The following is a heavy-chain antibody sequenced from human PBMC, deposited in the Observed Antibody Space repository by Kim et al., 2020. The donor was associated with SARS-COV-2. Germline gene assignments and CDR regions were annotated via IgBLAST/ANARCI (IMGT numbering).Heavy chain of an antibody. Sequence: ADPVRGRFTISRDNYKNTLFLQMDSLRVDDTAVYYCAKDLLYVPGRGYFDSWGQGVVVTVSS. V-gene: IGHV3-23*01. D-gene: IGHD3-10*01. CDR3: AKDLLYVPGRGYFDS. J-gene: IGHJ4*02.